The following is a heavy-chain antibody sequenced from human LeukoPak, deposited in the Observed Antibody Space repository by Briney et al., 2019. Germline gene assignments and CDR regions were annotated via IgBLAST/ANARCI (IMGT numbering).Heavy chain of an antibody. J-gene: IGHJ4*02. CDR1: GFTFSSYS. CDR3: ARGRSSGWYYFDY. D-gene: IGHD6-19*01. CDR2: IYSGGST. Sequence: GGSLRLSCAASGFTFSSYSMNWVRQAPGKGLEWVSVIYSGGSTYYADSVKGRFTISRDNSKNTLYLQMNSLRAEDTAVYYCARGRSSGWYYFDYWGQGTLVTVSS. V-gene: IGHV3-66*01.